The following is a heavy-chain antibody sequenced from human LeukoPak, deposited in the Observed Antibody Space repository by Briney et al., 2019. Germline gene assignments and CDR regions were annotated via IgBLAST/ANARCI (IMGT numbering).Heavy chain of an antibody. V-gene: IGHV3-7*03. CDR3: AKDDNYIRFLS. CDR2: IKPDGSET. Sequence: PGGSLRLSCAASGFTFSNYWMTWVRQGPGKGLEWVANIKPDGSETYYVDSLKGRFTISRDNAKISLYLQMNSLRAEDTAVYYCAKDDNYIRFLSWGQGTLVTVS. D-gene: IGHD3-16*01. CDR1: GFTFSNYW. J-gene: IGHJ5*02.